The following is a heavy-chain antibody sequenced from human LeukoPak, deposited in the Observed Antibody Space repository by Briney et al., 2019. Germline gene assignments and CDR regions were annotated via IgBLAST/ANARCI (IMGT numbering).Heavy chain of an antibody. CDR1: GFTFSSYA. Sequence: GGSLRLSCAASGFTFSSYAMTWVRQAPGKGLEWVSTISGSGGSTYYADSVKGRFTISRDNSKDTVYLQLNSLRAEDTAVYYRAKDSRSLPYCFDFWGQGTLVTVSS. CDR2: ISGSGGST. V-gene: IGHV3-23*01. J-gene: IGHJ4*02. CDR3: AKDSRSLPYCFDF.